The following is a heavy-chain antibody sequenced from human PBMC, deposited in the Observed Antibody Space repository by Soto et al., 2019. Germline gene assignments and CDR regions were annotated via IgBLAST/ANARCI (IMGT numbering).Heavy chain of an antibody. J-gene: IGHJ4*02. CDR3: ARGGGGSVDK. D-gene: IGHD3-10*01. CDR1: GLTLSDHY. CDR2: TRNKGNGYTT. V-gene: IGHV3-72*01. Sequence: VQLVESGGGLVQPGGSLRLSCAASGLTLSDHYMDWVRQAPGKGLEWVGRTRNKGNGYTTEYAASVKGRFTISRDESENSVYLQINSLKTEDTAMYFCARGGGGSVDKWAQGTLVTVSS.